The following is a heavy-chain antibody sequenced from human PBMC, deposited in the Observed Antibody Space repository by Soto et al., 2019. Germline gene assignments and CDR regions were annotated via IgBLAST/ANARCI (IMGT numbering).Heavy chain of an antibody. Sequence: GGSLRLSCAASGLTFSNAWMNWVRQAPGKGLEWVGRIKSKNDGGATEYSPPVKGRFTISRDDSKDTLYLQMNSLKTEDTAVYYRTTDAEWGIWGQGALVTVSS. CDR3: TTDAEWGI. CDR1: GLTFSNAW. J-gene: IGHJ3*02. D-gene: IGHD2-8*01. CDR2: IKSKNDGGAT. V-gene: IGHV3-15*07.